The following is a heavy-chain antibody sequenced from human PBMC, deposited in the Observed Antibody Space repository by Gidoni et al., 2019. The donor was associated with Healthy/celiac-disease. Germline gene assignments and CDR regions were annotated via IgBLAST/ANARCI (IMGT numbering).Heavy chain of an antibody. V-gene: IGHV1-3*01. J-gene: IGHJ4*02. CDR3: ARAEVGANFLIDY. CDR2: INAGNGNT. CDR1: GYTFTSYA. D-gene: IGHD1-26*01. Sequence: QVQLVQSGAEVKKPGASVKVSCKASGYTFTSYAMHWVRQAPGQRLEWMGWINAGNGNTKYSQKFQGRVTITRDTSASTAYMELSSLRSEDTAVYYCARAEVGANFLIDYWGQGTLVTVSS.